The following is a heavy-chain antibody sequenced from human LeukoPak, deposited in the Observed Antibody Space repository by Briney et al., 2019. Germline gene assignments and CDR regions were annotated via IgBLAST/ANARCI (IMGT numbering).Heavy chain of an antibody. V-gene: IGHV1-69*04. CDR2: IIPILGIA. CDR1: GYTFTSYG. D-gene: IGHD1-26*01. CDR3: ARTPSWELSRGAFDI. J-gene: IGHJ3*02. Sequence: SVKVSCKASGYTFTSYGISWVRQAPGQGLEWMGRIIPILGIANYAQKFQGRVTITADKSTSTAYMELSSLRSEDTAVYYCARTPSWELSRGAFDIWGQGTMVTVSS.